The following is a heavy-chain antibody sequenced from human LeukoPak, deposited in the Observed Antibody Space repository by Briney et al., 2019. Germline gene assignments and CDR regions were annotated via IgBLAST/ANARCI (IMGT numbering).Heavy chain of an antibody. D-gene: IGHD6-13*01. Sequence: GGSLRLSCAASGFTVSSNYMSWVRQAPGKGLEWVSTISGSGINTYYADSVKGRFTISRDNSKNTLYLQMNSLRAEDTAIYFCAKNPSPSGYSTFDYWGQGTLVTVSS. V-gene: IGHV3-23*01. CDR2: ISGSGINT. CDR3: AKNPSPSGYSTFDY. CDR1: GFTVSSNY. J-gene: IGHJ4*02.